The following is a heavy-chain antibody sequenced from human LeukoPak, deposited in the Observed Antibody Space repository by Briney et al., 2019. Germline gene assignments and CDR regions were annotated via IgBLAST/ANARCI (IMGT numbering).Heavy chain of an antibody. CDR2: ISYDGSNE. Sequence: GGSLRLSCAASGFTFSSYGMHWVRQAPGKGLEWVAVISYDGSNEYYADSVKGRFTISRDNSKNTLYLQMNSLRAEDTAVYYCAKASLRYYYDSSGYYYDYWGQGTLVTVSS. V-gene: IGHV3-30*18. CDR1: GFTFSSYG. CDR3: AKASLRYYYDSSGYYYDY. J-gene: IGHJ4*02. D-gene: IGHD3-22*01.